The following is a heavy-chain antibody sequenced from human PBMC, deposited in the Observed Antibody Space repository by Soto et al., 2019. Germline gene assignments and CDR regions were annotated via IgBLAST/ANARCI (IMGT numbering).Heavy chain of an antibody. CDR1: GFTFSSYS. Sequence: LRLSFAASGFTFSSYSMNWVRQAPGKGLEWVSSISSSSSYIYYADSVKGRFTISRDNAKNSLYLQMNSLRAEDTAVYYCAREGELRYYYGMDVWGQGTTVTVSS. CDR3: AREGELRYYYGMDV. V-gene: IGHV3-21*01. J-gene: IGHJ6*02. CDR2: ISSSSSYI. D-gene: IGHD1-26*01.